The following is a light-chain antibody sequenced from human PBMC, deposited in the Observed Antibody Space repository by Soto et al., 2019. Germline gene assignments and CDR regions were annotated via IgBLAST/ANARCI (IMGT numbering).Light chain of an antibody. J-gene: IGKJ1*01. CDR1: QSVTSNY. CDR2: DTS. Sequence: EIVLTQSPGTLSLSPGERATLSCIASQSVTSNYLAWYQQKPGQAPGLLIYDTSTRASGVPDRFSGSGSGTEFTLTISRLEPEDFAVYYCQQYGTSPQTFGQGTKVDFK. V-gene: IGKV3-20*01. CDR3: QQYGTSPQT.